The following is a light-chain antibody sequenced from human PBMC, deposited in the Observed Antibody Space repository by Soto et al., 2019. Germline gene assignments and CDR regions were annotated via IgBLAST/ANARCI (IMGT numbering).Light chain of an antibody. CDR3: QQRNNWPTVT. CDR1: QTIDTK. Sequence: EIVMTQAPGTRSLSTGERATLSCRASQTIDTKLAWYQQKPGQAPRLLISGASTRATGVPARFSGGVSGTEFTLTISSLQSEDFAVYYGQQRNNWPTVTFGGGTKVDI. J-gene: IGKJ4*01. V-gene: IGKV3-15*01. CDR2: GAS.